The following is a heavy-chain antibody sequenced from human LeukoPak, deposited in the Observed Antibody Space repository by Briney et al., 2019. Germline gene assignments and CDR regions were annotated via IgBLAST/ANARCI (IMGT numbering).Heavy chain of an antibody. CDR3: ARAGHCGGDCSAFDI. CDR2: ISSSSSTI. D-gene: IGHD2-21*02. CDR1: GFTFSSYS. Sequence: PGGSLRLSCAASGFTFSSYSMNWVRQAPGKGLEWVSYISSSSSTIYYADSVKGRFTISRDNAKNSLYLQMNSLRAEDTAVYYCARAGHCGGDCSAFDIWGQGTMVTVSS. J-gene: IGHJ3*02. V-gene: IGHV3-48*01.